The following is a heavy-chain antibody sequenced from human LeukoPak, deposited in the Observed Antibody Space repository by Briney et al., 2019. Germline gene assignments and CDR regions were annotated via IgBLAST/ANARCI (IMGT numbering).Heavy chain of an antibody. J-gene: IGHJ4*02. Sequence: ASVKVSCKASGYTFTSYDINWVRQATGQGLEWMGWMNPNSGNTGYAQKFQGRVTITRNTSISTAYMELSSLRSEDTAVYYCARDPSGYSYSDYWGQGTLVTVSS. CDR2: MNPNSGNT. CDR3: ARDPSGYSYSDY. V-gene: IGHV1-8*03. CDR1: GYTFTSYD. D-gene: IGHD5-18*01.